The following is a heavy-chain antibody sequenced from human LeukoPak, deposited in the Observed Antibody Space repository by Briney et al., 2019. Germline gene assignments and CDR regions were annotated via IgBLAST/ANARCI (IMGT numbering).Heavy chain of an antibody. Sequence: PGGSLRLSCAASEFSLSSYTMNWVRQVPGKGLEWVSLISWEGGITYYADSVKGRFTISRDNSKNSLYLQMNGLTTEDTALYYCAKGWGAVAGPDYWGQGTLVTVSS. CDR2: ISWEGGIT. D-gene: IGHD6-19*01. CDR1: EFSLSSYT. V-gene: IGHV3-43*01. J-gene: IGHJ4*02. CDR3: AKGWGAVAGPDY.